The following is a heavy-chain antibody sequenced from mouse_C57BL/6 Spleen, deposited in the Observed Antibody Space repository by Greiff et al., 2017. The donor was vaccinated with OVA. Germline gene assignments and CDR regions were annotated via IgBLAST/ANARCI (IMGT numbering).Heavy chain of an antibody. Sequence: EVNLVESGGGLVKPGGSLKLSCAASGFTFSSYTMSWVRQTPEKRLEWVATISGGGGNTYYPDSVKGRFTISRDNAKNTLYLQMSSLRSEDTALYYCARPIYDGYYPDWGQGTLVTVSA. J-gene: IGHJ3*01. V-gene: IGHV5-9*01. CDR1: GFTFSSYT. CDR2: ISGGGGNT. D-gene: IGHD2-3*01. CDR3: ARPIYDGYYPD.